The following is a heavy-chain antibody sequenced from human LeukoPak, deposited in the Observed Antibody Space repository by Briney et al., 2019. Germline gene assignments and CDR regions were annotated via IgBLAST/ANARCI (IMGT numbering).Heavy chain of an antibody. Sequence: GGSLRLSCAASGFTFDDYAMHWVRQAPGKGLEWVSGISWNSGSIGYADSVKGRFTISRDNAKNSLYLQMNSLRAEDTALYYCAKAPPGKTGACYLDHWGQGNLVTGSP. CDR2: ISWNSGSI. D-gene: IGHD4/OR15-4a*01. CDR3: AKAPPGKTGACYLDH. V-gene: IGHV3-9*01. J-gene: IGHJ4*01. CDR1: GFTFDDYA.